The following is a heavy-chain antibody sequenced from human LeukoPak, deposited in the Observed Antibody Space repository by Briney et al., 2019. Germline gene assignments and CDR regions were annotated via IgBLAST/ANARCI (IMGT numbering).Heavy chain of an antibody. CDR1: GGSFSGYY. CDR3: ARVQPPLWFGELLSGPAHWFDP. J-gene: IGHJ5*02. V-gene: IGHV4-34*01. D-gene: IGHD3-10*01. CDR2: INHSGST. Sequence: SETLSLTCAVYGGSFSGYYWSWIRQPPGKGLEWIGEINHSGSTNYNPSLKSRVTISVDTSKNQFSLKLSSVTAADTAVYYCARVQPPLWFGELLSGPAHWFDPWGQGTLVTVSS.